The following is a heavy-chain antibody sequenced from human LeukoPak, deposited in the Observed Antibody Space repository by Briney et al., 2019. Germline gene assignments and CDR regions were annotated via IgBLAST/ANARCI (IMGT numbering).Heavy chain of an antibody. Sequence: PGGSLRLSCAASGFTFSSYWMHWVRQAPGKGLVWVSRISDDGGHTFYADSVKGRFAMSRDNAKNTLFLQMNSLRAEDTAVYYCARVTGGYNLVDYWGQGTLVTVSS. D-gene: IGHD5-24*01. CDR3: ARVTGGYNLVDY. J-gene: IGHJ4*02. CDR1: GFTFSSYW. V-gene: IGHV3-74*01. CDR2: ISDDGGHT.